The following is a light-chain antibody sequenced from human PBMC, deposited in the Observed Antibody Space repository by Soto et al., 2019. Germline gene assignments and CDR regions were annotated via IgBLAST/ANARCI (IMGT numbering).Light chain of an antibody. J-gene: IGKJ1*01. CDR3: QQYDSFSVP. V-gene: IGKV1-5*01. CDR1: HNIERW. CDR2: DAS. Sequence: IHMTQSPSTLSAYVDDRVTITCRASHNIERWMAWYQQKPGKAPSLLIFDASTLHSGVPSRFSGSGSGTDFTLTISSLQPDDFATYYCQQYDSFSVPFCHGTKVDI.